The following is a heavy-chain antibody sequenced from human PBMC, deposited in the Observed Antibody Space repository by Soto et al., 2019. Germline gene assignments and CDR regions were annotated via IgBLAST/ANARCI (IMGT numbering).Heavy chain of an antibody. J-gene: IGHJ6*02. CDR3: ARDXXAPXXXXXXXYXYHFGMDV. Sequence: EVQLVESGGGVVQPGGSLRLSCAASGFTFSTYWMNWVRQAPGKGLEWVANIKEDGSEEFYVDSVKGRFTISRDNAKNSXXXDXXXLRXXXXAVYYCARDXXAPXXXXXXXYXYHFGMDVWGQGTTVTVPS. CDR2: IKEDGSEE. CDR1: GFTFSTYW. V-gene: IGHV3-7*05.